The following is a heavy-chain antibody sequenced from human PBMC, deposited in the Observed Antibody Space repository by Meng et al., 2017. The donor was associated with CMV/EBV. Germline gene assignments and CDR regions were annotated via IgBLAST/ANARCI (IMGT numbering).Heavy chain of an antibody. Sequence: ASVKVFCKASGYTFTSYDINWVRQATGQGLEGMGWMNPNSGNTGYAQKFQDRVTITRNPSISTAYMELSSLRSEDTAVYYCARSRSEWIQLWNSYYFDYWGQGTLVTVSS. CDR3: ARSRSEWIQLWNSYYFDY. J-gene: IGHJ4*02. D-gene: IGHD5-18*01. V-gene: IGHV1-8*03. CDR2: MNPNSGNT. CDR1: GYTFTSYD.